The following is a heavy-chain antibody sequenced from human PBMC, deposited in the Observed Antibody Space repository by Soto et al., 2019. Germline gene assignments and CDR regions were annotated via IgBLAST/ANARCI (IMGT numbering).Heavy chain of an antibody. CDR3: ARGHRPSCIAEAGPLCDP. V-gene: IGHV1-69*13. D-gene: IGHD6-13*01. CDR1: GGTFSSYA. CDR2: IIPIFGTA. Sequence: GASVKVSCKASGGTFSSYAISWVRQAPGQGLEWMGGIIPIFGTANYAQKFQGRVTITADESTSTAYMELSSLRSEDTAVYYCARGHRPSCIAEAGPLCDPWGQGTLGTVSS. J-gene: IGHJ5*02.